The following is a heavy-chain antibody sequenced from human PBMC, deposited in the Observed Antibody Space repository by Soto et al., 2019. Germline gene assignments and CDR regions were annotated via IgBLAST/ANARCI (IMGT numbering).Heavy chain of an antibody. J-gene: IGHJ5*02. CDR3: SHRIAARHWGWFDP. CDR2: IYWNDDK. V-gene: IGHV2-5*01. D-gene: IGHD6-6*01. Sequence: QITLKESGPTLVKPTQTLTLTCTFSGFSRSTSALGVGWIRQPSGKALEWLALIYWNDDKRYSPSLKSRLTITKDTSKNQVVLTMTNMDTVDTATYYCSHRIAARHWGWFDPWGHGPMVTVSS. CDR1: GFSRSTSALG.